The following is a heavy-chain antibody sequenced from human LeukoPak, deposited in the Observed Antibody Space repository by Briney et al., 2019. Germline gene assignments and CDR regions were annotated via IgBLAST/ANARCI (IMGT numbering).Heavy chain of an antibody. V-gene: IGHV1-69*13. Sequence: SVKVSCKASGGTFSSYAISWVRQAPGQGLEWMGGIIPIFGTANYAQKFQGRVTITADESTSTAYMELSSLRSEDTAVYYCAREGIAAAGAFDYWGQGTLVTVSS. CDR1: GGTFSSYA. D-gene: IGHD6-13*01. CDR3: AREGIAAAGAFDY. CDR2: IIPIFGTA. J-gene: IGHJ4*02.